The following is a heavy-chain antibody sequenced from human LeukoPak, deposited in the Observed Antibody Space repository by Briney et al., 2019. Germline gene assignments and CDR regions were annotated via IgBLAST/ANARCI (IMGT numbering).Heavy chain of an antibody. Sequence: PGGSLRFSCAASGFTFRRYAMHWVRQAPGKGLEYVSAISSNGGSTYYANSVKGRFTISRDNSKNTLYLQMGNLRAEDMAVYYCARDRCDGDCYSDYWGQGTLATVSS. CDR3: ARDRCDGDCYSDY. J-gene: IGHJ4*02. CDR1: GFTFRRYA. D-gene: IGHD2-21*01. CDR2: ISSNGGST. V-gene: IGHV3-64*01.